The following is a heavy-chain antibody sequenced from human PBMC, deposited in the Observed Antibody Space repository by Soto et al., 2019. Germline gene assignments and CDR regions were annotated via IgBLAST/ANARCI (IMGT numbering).Heavy chain of an antibody. CDR1: GFTFSSYS. CDR3: ARDDDFWSGNQYRDY. D-gene: IGHD3-3*01. Sequence: QLGGSLRLSCAASGFTFSSYSMNWVRQAPGKGLEWVSYISSSSSTIYYADSVKGRFTISRDNAKNSLYLQMNSLRDEDTAVYYCARDDDFWSGNQYRDYWGQGTLVTVSS. V-gene: IGHV3-48*02. CDR2: ISSSSSTI. J-gene: IGHJ4*02.